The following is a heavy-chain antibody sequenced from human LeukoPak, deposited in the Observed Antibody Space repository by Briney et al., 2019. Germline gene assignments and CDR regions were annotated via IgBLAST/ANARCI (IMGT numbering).Heavy chain of an antibody. CDR3: ARDAYYYDSSGYYTGLPSDY. V-gene: IGHV1-69*05. J-gene: IGHJ4*02. CDR1: GGTFSSYA. CDR2: IIPIFGTA. Sequence: SVKVSCKASGGTFSSYAVSWVRQAPGQGLEWMGGIIPIFGTANYAQKFQGRVTITTDESTSTAYMELSSLRSEDTAVYYCARDAYYYDSSGYYTGLPSDYWGQGTLVTVSS. D-gene: IGHD3-22*01.